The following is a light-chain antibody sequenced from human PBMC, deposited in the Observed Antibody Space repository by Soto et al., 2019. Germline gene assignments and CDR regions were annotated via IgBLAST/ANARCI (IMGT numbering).Light chain of an antibody. V-gene: IGKV4-1*01. CDR3: QQYFDVPFT. Sequence: DIVMTQSPDSLAVALGERATMNCKCSRRVLYKSNKKNHLAWYQQTPGQPPQLIIYWASTRESGVPARFSGSGSGTDFTLTISSLEAEDVAFYWCQQYFDVPFTFGGGTKVEI. J-gene: IGKJ4*01. CDR1: RRVLYKSNKKNH. CDR2: WAS.